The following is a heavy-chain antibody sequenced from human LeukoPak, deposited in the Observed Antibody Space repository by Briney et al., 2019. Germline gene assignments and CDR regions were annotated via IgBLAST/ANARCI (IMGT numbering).Heavy chain of an antibody. D-gene: IGHD6-19*01. J-gene: IGHJ6*03. CDR1: GYTFTSYY. V-gene: IGHV1-46*01. CDR3: AREISIAVAGPLPIGRHYYMDV. CDR2: INPSGDST. Sequence: ASVKVSCKASGYTFTSYYMHWVRQAPGQGLEWMGIINPSGDSTSYAQKFQGRVTMTRDMSTSTVYMELSSLRSEDTAVYYCAREISIAVAGPLPIGRHYYMDVWGKGTTVTVSS.